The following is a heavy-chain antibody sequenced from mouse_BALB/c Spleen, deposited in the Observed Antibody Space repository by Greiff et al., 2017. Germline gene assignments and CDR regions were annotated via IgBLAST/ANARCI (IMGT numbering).Heavy chain of an antibody. J-gene: IGHJ4*01. CDR2: ISYDGSN. CDR3: ARDRGSPYYAMDY. V-gene: IGHV3-6*02. Sequence: EVKLEESGPGLVKPSQSLSLTCSVTGYSITSGYYWNWIRQFPGNKLEWLGYISYDGSNNYNPSLKNRISITRDTSKNQFFLKLNSVTTEDTATYYCARDRGSPYYAMDYWGQGTSVTVSS. CDR1: GYSITSGYY.